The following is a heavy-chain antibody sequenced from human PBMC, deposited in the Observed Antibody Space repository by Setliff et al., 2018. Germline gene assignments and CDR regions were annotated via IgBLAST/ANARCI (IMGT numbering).Heavy chain of an antibody. D-gene: IGHD5-18*01. CDR2: IYYSGST. CDR3: ARVATAMLDAFDI. CDR1: GGSISSSSYY. J-gene: IGHJ3*02. Sequence: LSLTCTVSGGSISSSSYYWGWIRQPPGKGLEWIGSIYYSGSTYYNPSLKSRVSISIDTSKNQFSLNLSSVTAADTAVYYCARVATAMLDAFDIWGQGTMVTVSS. V-gene: IGHV4-39*07.